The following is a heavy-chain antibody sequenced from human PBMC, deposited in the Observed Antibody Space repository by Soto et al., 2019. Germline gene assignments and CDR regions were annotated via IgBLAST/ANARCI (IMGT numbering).Heavy chain of an antibody. D-gene: IGHD2-2*01. V-gene: IGHV3-33*01. CDR2: IWYDGSNK. J-gene: IGHJ6*03. Sequence: GGSLRLSCAASGFTFSSYGMHWVRQAPGKGLEWVAVIWYDGSNKYYADSVKGRFTISRDNSKNTLYLQMNSLRAEDTAVYYCARDYCSSTSCQEYYYYYMDVWGQGTTVPVSS. CDR1: GFTFSSYG. CDR3: ARDYCSSTSCQEYYYYYMDV.